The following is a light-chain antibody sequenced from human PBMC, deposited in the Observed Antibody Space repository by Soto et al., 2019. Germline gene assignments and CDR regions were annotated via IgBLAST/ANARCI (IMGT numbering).Light chain of an antibody. CDR1: QSISSY. J-gene: IGKJ1*01. V-gene: IGKV1-39*01. CDR2: AAS. CDR3: QQSYSRVT. Sequence: DIQMTQSPSSLSASVGDTVTITCQASQSISSYLSWYEQKPGKAPELLIYAASSLQGGVPSRFSGSGSGTDFTLTISSLQPEDFATYYCQQSYSRVTFGQGTKVDIK.